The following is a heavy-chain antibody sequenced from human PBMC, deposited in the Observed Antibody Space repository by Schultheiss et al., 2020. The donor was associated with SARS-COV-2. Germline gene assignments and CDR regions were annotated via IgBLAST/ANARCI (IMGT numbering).Heavy chain of an antibody. CDR3: ARGVEEYQLLLA. D-gene: IGHD2-2*01. CDR2: IYYSGST. V-gene: IGHV4-39*07. Sequence: GSLRLSCTVSGGSISSSSYYWGWIRQPPGKGLEWIGSIYYSGSTYYNPSLKSRVTISVDTSKNQFSLKLSSVTAADTAVYYCARGVEEYQLLLAWGQGTLVTVSS. J-gene: IGHJ5*02. CDR1: GGSISSSSYY.